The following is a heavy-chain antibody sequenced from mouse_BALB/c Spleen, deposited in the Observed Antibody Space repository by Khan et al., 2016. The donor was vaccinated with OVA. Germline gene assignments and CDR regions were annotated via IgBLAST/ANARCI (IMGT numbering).Heavy chain of an antibody. J-gene: IGHJ3*01. D-gene: IGHD2-1*01. CDR3: TRSGYGTFAY. CDR2: INPSNGGT. V-gene: IGHV1S81*02. CDR1: GYTFTSYY. Sequence: VQLQESGAELVKPGASVRLSCKASGYTFTSYYLYWVKQRPGQGLKWIGDINPSNGGTNFNVKFKSKATLTVDKSSSTAYMRLSSLTSEDSAVYYCTRSGYGTFAYWGQGTLVTVSA.